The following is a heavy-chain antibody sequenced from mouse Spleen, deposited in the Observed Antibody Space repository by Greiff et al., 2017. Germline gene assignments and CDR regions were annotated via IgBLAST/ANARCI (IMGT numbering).Heavy chain of an antibody. Sequence: EVNVVESGGDLVKPGGSLKLSCAASGFTFSSYGMSWVRQTPDKRLEWVATISSGGSYTYYPDSVKGRFTISRDNAKNTLYLQMSSLKSEDTAMYYCAKIHYGYDDYAMDYWGQGTSVTVSS. J-gene: IGHJ4*01. CDR2: ISSGGSYT. D-gene: IGHD2-2*01. CDR3: AKIHYGYDDYAMDY. V-gene: IGHV5-6*01. CDR1: GFTFSSYG.